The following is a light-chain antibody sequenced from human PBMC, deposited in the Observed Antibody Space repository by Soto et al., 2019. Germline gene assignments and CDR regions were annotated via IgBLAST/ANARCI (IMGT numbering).Light chain of an antibody. V-gene: IGKV3-11*01. J-gene: IGKJ4*01. CDR1: QSVAGY. Sequence: EIVLTQSPATLSLSPGERATLSCRASQSVAGYLAWYQQKPGQAPRLLISDASNMATGIPARFSGSGSGTGFTLTISSLEPEDFAVYYCQRRSNWPRLLTFGGGTKVEIK. CDR2: DAS. CDR3: QRRSNWPRLLT.